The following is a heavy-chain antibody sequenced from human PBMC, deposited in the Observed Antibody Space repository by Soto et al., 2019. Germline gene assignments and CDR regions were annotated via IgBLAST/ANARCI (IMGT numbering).Heavy chain of an antibody. V-gene: IGHV3-48*03. CDR3: ARDLSGYCDTTICYGVEYYFDY. CDR1: GFSFSSYE. Sequence: PGGSLRLSCAASGFSFSSYEMNWVRQAPGKGLEWVSYISSSGSTKYYADSVKGRFTISRDNAKNSVYLQTNSLRAEDTAVYYCARDLSGYCDTTICYGVEYYFDYWGQGTLVTVSS. D-gene: IGHD2-2*01. J-gene: IGHJ4*02. CDR2: ISSSGSTK.